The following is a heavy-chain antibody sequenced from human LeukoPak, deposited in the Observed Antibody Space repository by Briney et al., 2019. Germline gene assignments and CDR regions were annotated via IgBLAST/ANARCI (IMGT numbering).Heavy chain of an antibody. V-gene: IGHV3-23*01. CDR2: ISGSGDTP. J-gene: IGHJ4*02. Sequence: PGGSLRLSCAASGFTFSSYAMSWVRQAPGKGLEWVSGISGSGDTPYYADSVKGRFTISRDNSKNTLCLQMNSLRAEDTAVYYCAKILGSYWTPGYDYWGQGTLVTVSS. CDR1: GFTFSSYA. D-gene: IGHD1-26*01. CDR3: AKILGSYWTPGYDY.